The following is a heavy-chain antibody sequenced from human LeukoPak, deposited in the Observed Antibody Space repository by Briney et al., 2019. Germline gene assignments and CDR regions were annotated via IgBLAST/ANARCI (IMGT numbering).Heavy chain of an antibody. J-gene: IGHJ5*02. V-gene: IGHV3-30*18. CDR3: AKDPYRVVFATGNYLDP. CDR2: ISSDETNI. CDR1: GFTFSNYG. Sequence: GRSLTLSCATSGFTFSNYGMHWVRQAPGKGMEWVAVISSDETNIRYGDSVKGRFTFSIYNAKNTLYLQMNSLRAEDTAVYYCAKDPYRVVFATGNYLDPWGQGTLVTVSS. D-gene: IGHD2-15*01.